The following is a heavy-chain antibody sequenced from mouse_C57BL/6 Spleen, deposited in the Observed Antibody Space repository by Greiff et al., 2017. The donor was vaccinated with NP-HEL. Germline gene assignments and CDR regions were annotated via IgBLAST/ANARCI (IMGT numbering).Heavy chain of an antibody. V-gene: IGHV1-52*01. CDR2: IDPSDSET. J-gene: IGHJ1*03. CDR3: ARPYYDGSSLQYFDV. D-gene: IGHD1-1*01. CDR1: GYTFTSYW. Sequence: QVQLQQPGAELVRPGSSVKLSCKASGYTFTSYWMHWVKQRPIQGLEWIGNIDPSDSETHYNQKFKDKATLTVDKSSSTAYMQLSSLTSEDSAVYYCARPYYDGSSLQYFDVWGTGTTVTVSS.